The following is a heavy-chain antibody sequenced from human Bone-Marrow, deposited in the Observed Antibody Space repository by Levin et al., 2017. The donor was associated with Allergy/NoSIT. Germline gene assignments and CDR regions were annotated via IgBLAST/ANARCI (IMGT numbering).Heavy chain of an antibody. D-gene: IGHD4-23*01. CDR2: ISPFGDTI. CDR1: GFTFTSYE. V-gene: IGHV3-48*03. J-gene: IGHJ6*02. Sequence: GGSLRLSCGTSGFTFTSYEMHWVRQAPGKGLEWVSYISPFGDTIYYADSVKGRFTISRDNAKNSVHLQMHGLRVDDTAVYYCARELQPVGPYSHGMDVWGRGTTVIVSS. CDR3: ARELQPVGPYSHGMDV.